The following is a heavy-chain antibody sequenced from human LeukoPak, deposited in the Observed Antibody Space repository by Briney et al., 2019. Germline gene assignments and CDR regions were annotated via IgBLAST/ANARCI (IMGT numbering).Heavy chain of an antibody. CDR3: AKDKSQTGAIDY. CDR1: GFTFGINS. Sequence: GGSLRLSCAASGFTFGINSVNWVRQAPGKGLEWVSYINGGADAIYYADSVRGRFTISRENTKNSLYLQMNSLRAEDTAVYYCAKDKSQTGAIDYWGQGTLVTVSS. CDR2: INGGADAI. J-gene: IGHJ4*02. D-gene: IGHD7-27*01. V-gene: IGHV3-48*04.